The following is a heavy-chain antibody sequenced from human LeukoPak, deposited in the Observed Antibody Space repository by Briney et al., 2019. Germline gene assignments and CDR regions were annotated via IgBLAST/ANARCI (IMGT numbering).Heavy chain of an antibody. Sequence: ASVKVSCKASGGTFSGYAISWVRQAPGQGLEWMGGIIPIFGTANYAQKFQGRVTITTDESTSTAYMELSSLRSEDTAVYYCASPRVGATHFDYWGQGTLVTVSS. V-gene: IGHV1-69*05. CDR1: GGTFSGYA. CDR3: ASPRVGATHFDY. CDR2: IIPIFGTA. D-gene: IGHD1-26*01. J-gene: IGHJ4*02.